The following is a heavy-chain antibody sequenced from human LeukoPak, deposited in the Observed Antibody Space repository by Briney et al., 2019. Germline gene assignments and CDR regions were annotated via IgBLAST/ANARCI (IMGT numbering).Heavy chain of an antibody. CDR2: ISSSSGTI. J-gene: IGHJ4*02. CDR3: ARDRSYYDSSGYYVY. CDR1: GFTFSTYS. Sequence: GGSLRLSCAASGFTFSTYSMNWVRQAPGKGLEWVSYISSSSGTIYYADSVKGRFTISRDNAKNSLYLQMNSLRAEDTAVYYCARDRSYYDSSGYYVYWGQGTPDTVSS. V-gene: IGHV3-48*01. D-gene: IGHD3-22*01.